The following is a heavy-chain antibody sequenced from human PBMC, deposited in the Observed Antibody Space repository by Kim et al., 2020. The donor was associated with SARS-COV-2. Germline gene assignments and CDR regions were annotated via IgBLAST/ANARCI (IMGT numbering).Heavy chain of an antibody. CDR2: ISSSSSTI. D-gene: IGHD2-2*01. CDR1: GFTFSSYS. J-gene: IGHJ6*02. Sequence: GGSLRLSCAASGFTFSSYSMNWVRQAPGKGLEWVSYISSSSSTIYYADSVKGRFTISRDNAKNSLYLQMNSLRDEDTAVYYCARDVVVPVIPLDYYYGMDGWGQATTVSVSS. V-gene: IGHV3-48*02. CDR3: ARDVVVPVIPLDYYYGMDG.